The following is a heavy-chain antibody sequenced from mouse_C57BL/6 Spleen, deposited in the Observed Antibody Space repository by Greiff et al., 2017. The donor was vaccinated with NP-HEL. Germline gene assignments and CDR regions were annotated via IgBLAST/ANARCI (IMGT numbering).Heavy chain of an antibody. CDR1: GYTFTDYY. J-gene: IGHJ1*03. CDR3: ARRARGYDYDAWYFDV. V-gene: IGHV1-84*01. Sequence: QVQLQQSGPELVKPGASVKISCKASGYTFTDYYINWVKQRPGQGLEWIGWIYPGSGNTKYNEKFKGKATLTVDTSSSTAYMQLSSLTSEDSAVYFCARRARGYDYDAWYFDVWGTGTTVTVSS. D-gene: IGHD2-4*01. CDR2: IYPGSGNT.